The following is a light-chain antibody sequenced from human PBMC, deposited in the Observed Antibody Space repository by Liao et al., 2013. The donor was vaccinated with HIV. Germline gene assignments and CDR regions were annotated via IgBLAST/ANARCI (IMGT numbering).Light chain of an antibody. V-gene: IGLV3-21*02. Sequence: SYELTQPPSVSVSPGQTARITCSGDALPKQYAYWYQQKPGQAPVVVIYYNSDRPSGIPERFSGSNSGNMATLTISRVEAGDEADYYCQVWDSSSDHGVFGGGTKLTVL. CDR1: ALPKQY. J-gene: IGLJ3*02. CDR3: QVWDSSSDHGV. CDR2: YNS.